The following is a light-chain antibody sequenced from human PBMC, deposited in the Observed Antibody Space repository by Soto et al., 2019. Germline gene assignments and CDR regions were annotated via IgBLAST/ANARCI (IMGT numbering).Light chain of an antibody. V-gene: IGKV2-30*01. J-gene: IGKJ1*01. CDR2: KVS. CDR3: MPSKNRPPT. Sequence: DVVMTQSPLSLPVTLGQPASISCRSSQSLVETDGNTYLNWFQQRPGQSPRRLIYKVSNRDSGVPRQFRGNGSGTDFTLKNSRVEGGDVWGYFCMPSKNRPPTFGQGAKVEIK. CDR1: QSLVETDGNTY.